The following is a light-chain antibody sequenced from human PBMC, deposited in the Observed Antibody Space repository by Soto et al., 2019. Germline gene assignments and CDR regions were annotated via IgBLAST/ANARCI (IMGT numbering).Light chain of an antibody. J-gene: IGKJ4*01. Sequence: VMWMAQSPSLLSASTGDRVTIRCRMSQGISSYLACYQQKPGKAPKLLIYAASTLQSGVPSRFSGSESGTEFTLTISSLQPDDFATYYCQQYNTYPLTFGGGTKVDIK. CDR2: AAS. V-gene: IGKV1D-8*03. CDR1: QGISSY. CDR3: QQYNTYPLT.